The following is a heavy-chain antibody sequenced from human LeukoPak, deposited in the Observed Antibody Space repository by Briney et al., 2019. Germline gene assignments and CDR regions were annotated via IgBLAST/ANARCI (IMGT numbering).Heavy chain of an antibody. CDR2: ISYDGSNK. CDR3: AKSRADYDAFDI. CDR1: GFTFSSYG. J-gene: IGHJ3*02. V-gene: IGHV3-30*18. D-gene: IGHD5-12*01. Sequence: GRSLRLSCAASGFTFSSYGMHWVRQAPGKGLEWVAVISYDGSNKYYADSVKGRFTISRDNSKNTLYLQMNSLRAKDTAVYYCAKSRADYDAFDIWGQGTMVTVSS.